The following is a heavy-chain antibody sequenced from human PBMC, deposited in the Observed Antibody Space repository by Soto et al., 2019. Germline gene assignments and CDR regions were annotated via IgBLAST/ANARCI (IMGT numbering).Heavy chain of an antibody. CDR1: GFTFTSSA. CDR2: IVVGSGNT. D-gene: IGHD4-17*01. Sequence: QMQLVQSGPEVKKPGTSVKVSCKASGFTFTSSAMQWVRQARGQRLEWIGWIVVGSGNTNYAQKFQERATITRDMSTSTAYIELSSLRSEDTAVYYCAAIVDDYGRVDQYYFDYWGQGTLVTVSS. V-gene: IGHV1-58*02. J-gene: IGHJ4*02. CDR3: AAIVDDYGRVDQYYFDY.